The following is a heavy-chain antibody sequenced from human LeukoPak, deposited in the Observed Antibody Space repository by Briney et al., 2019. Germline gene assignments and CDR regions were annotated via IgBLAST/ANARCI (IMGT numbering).Heavy chain of an antibody. CDR3: ARYYDSSGYDSIPPYNWFDP. CDR2: IYYSGST. J-gene: IGHJ5*02. CDR1: GGSISSYY. D-gene: IGHD3-22*01. Sequence: SETLSLTCTVSGGSISSYYWSWIRQPPGKGLEWIGYIYYSGSTNYNPSLKSRVTISVDTSKNQFSLKLSSVIAADTAVYYCARYYDSSGYDSIPPYNWFDPWGQGTLVTVSS. V-gene: IGHV4-59*01.